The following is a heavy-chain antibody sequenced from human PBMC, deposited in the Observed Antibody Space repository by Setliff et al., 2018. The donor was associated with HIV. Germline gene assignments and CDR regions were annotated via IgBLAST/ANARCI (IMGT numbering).Heavy chain of an antibody. CDR3: ATDPGYSSTWYSESFQH. J-gene: IGHJ1*01. V-gene: IGHV1-24*01. CDR1: GYTLTELS. D-gene: IGHD6-13*01. Sequence: GASVKVSCKISGYTLTELSIHWVRQAPGKGLEWMANFDPEDGETFYAQKFQGRRTMTEDTSTDTAYMELSSLRSDDTAMYYCATDPGYSSTWYSESFQHWGQGTVVTVSS. CDR2: FDPEDGET.